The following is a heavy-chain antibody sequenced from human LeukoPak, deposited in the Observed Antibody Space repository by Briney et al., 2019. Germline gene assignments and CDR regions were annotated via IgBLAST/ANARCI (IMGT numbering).Heavy chain of an antibody. CDR2: ISSNAVST. V-gene: IGHV3-23*01. D-gene: IGHD3-10*01. Sequence: GGSLRLSCAASGFTFSSYPMSWVRQAPGKGLEWVSAISSNAVSTYYADSVKGRFTISRDNSKNTLYLQMNSLRAEDTAVYYCAKRAGGSGGVFDYWGQGTLVTVSS. J-gene: IGHJ4*02. CDR3: AKRAGGSGGVFDY. CDR1: GFTFSSYP.